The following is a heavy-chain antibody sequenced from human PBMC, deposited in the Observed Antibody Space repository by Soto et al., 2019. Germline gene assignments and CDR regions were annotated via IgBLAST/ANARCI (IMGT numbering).Heavy chain of an antibody. CDR1: GFTFDEYS. D-gene: IGHD3-22*01. V-gene: IGHV3-9*01. J-gene: IGHJ5*02. CDR3: AKAGSGGYFDD. CDR2: VSWNSGGI. Sequence: EVQMVESGGGMVQPGRSLRLSCAASGFTFDEYSMHWVRQVPGKGLEWVSSVSWNSGGIGYADSVEGRFTISRDNAKNSLYLHMNSLRPEDTALYYCAKAGSGGYFDDWGQGTLVTVSS.